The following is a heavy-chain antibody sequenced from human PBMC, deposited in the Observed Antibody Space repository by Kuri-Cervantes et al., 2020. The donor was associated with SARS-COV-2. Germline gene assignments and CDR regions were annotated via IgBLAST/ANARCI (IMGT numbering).Heavy chain of an antibody. CDR2: ISHSRGT. CDR1: NGSISSYY. V-gene: IGHV4-59*01. CDR3: ARALSYTGDSGSYNWFDP. D-gene: IGHD1-26*01. Sequence: ESLKISCTVSNGSISSYYWSWIRQPPGKGLEWIGYISHSRGTNYNPSLKSRVTISRDTSKNQFSLKLSSVTAADTAVYYCARALSYTGDSGSYNWFDPWGQGTLVTVSS. J-gene: IGHJ5*02.